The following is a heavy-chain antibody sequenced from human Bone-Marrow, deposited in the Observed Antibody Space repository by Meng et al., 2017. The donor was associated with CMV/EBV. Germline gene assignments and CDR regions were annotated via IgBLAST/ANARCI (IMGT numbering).Heavy chain of an antibody. Sequence: GSLRLSCTVSGGSISSYYWNWIRQPPGKGLEWIGYIYYSVSTNYNPSLKSRVTISGDTSKNQFSLKLSSVTAADTAVYYCARDSPLASSKFDPWGQGTLVTVSS. CDR1: GGSISSYY. CDR2: IYYSVST. V-gene: IGHV4-59*12. J-gene: IGHJ5*02. D-gene: IGHD3-3*02. CDR3: ARDSPLASSKFDP.